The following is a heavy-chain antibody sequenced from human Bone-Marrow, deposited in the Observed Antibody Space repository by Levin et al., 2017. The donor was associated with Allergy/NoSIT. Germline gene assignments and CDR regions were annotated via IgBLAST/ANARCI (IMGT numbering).Heavy chain of an antibody. Sequence: ASVKVSCKASGYTFTGYYMHWVRQAPGQGLEWMGWINPNSGGTNYAQKFQGRVTMTRDTSISTAYMELSRLRSDDTAVYYCARGGDYVWGSYRNQRFDYWGQGTLVTVSS. CDR1: GYTFTGYY. J-gene: IGHJ4*02. CDR2: INPNSGGT. V-gene: IGHV1-2*02. D-gene: IGHD3-16*02. CDR3: ARGGDYVWGSYRNQRFDY.